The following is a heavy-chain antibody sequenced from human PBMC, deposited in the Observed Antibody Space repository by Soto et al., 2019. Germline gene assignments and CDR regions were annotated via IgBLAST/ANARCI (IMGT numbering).Heavy chain of an antibody. Sequence: QVQLVQSGAEVKKPGSSVKVSCKASGGTFSSYAISWVRQAPGQGLEWMGGIIPIFGTANYAQKFQGRVTITADESTSTAYMELSSRRSEDTAVYYCARGAMVRGVIISDAPPFFNYWGQGTLVTVSS. V-gene: IGHV1-69*01. CDR2: IIPIFGTA. CDR3: ARGAMVRGVIISDAPPFFNY. J-gene: IGHJ4*02. CDR1: GGTFSSYA. D-gene: IGHD3-10*01.